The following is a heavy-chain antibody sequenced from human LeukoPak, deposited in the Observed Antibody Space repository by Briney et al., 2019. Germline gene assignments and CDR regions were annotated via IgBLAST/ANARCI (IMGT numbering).Heavy chain of an antibody. V-gene: IGHV3-74*03. J-gene: IGHJ3*02. Sequence: GGSLRLSCAASGFTFSNYWMHWVRQAPGKGLVWVSHINSDGSTITYADSVKGRFTISRDNAKNSLYLQMNSLRAEDTAVYYCARESSSGVLSADAFDIWGQGTMVTVSS. CDR2: INSDGSTI. D-gene: IGHD3-10*01. CDR3: ARESSSGVLSADAFDI. CDR1: GFTFSNYW.